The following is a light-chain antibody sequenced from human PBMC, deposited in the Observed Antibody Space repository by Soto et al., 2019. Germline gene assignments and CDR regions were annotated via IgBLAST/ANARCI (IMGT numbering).Light chain of an antibody. CDR1: SSDVGGYNY. V-gene: IGLV2-14*01. Sequence: QSALTQPASVSGSPGQSITISCTGTSSDVGGYNYVSWYQQHPGKAPKLMMYEVSNRPSGVSNRFSGSTAGNTASLPISGLEADDEDDYYCSSYTSSSTLVFGGGTKLTVL. CDR2: EVS. CDR3: SSYTSSSTLV. J-gene: IGLJ3*02.